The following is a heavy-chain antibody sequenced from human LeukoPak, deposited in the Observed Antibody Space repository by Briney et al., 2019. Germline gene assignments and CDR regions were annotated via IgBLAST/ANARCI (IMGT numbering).Heavy chain of an antibody. Sequence: GGSLRLSCAASGSTFSSDAMSWVRQAPGKGLEWVSTITGNGGTTYYADSVKGRFTISRDNSKNMLYLQMNSLRAEDTALYYCARNDYSTLDNWGQGTLVTVSS. J-gene: IGHJ4*02. CDR3: ARNDYSTLDN. V-gene: IGHV3-23*01. CDR1: GSTFSSDA. D-gene: IGHD4-11*01. CDR2: ITGNGGTT.